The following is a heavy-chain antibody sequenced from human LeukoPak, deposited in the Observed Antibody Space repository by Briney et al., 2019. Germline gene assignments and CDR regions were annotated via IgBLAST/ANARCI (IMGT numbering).Heavy chain of an antibody. J-gene: IGHJ4*02. D-gene: IGHD4-17*01. CDR2: LSDSSRYI. CDR1: GFPFSTYS. V-gene: IGHV3-21*01. Sequence: GGSLGLFCAASGFPFSTYSMHWVRQASGKALEWVSTLSDSSRYIYFADSVRGRFTISRDNAKNSLYLQMNSLRAEDTAVYYCARRLNNGDYGNDYWGQGTLVTVSS. CDR3: ARRLNNGDYGNDY.